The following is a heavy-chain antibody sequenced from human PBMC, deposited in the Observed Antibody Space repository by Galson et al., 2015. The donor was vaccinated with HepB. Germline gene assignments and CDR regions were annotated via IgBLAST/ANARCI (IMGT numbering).Heavy chain of an antibody. CDR3: ARDARVATRRDWFDP. D-gene: IGHD5-12*01. V-gene: IGHV1-18*04. J-gene: IGHJ5*02. CDR2: ISAYNGNT. CDR1: GYTFTSYG. Sequence: SVKVSCKASGYTFTSYGISWVRQAPGQGLEWMGWISAYNGNTNYAQKLQGRVTITTDTSTSTAYMELRSLRSDDTAVYYCARDARVATRRDWFDPWGQGTLVTVSS.